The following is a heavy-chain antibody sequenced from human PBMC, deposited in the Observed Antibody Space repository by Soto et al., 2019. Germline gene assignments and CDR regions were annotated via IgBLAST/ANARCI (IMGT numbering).Heavy chain of an antibody. V-gene: IGHV1-69*02. Sequence: SVKVSCKASGGTFSSYTISWVRQAPGQGLEWMGRIIPILGIANYAQKFQGRVTITADKSTSTAYMELSSLRSEDTAVYYCAALAVAAQRYAFDIWGQGTMVTVS. J-gene: IGHJ3*02. CDR1: GGTFSSYT. CDR2: IIPILGIA. CDR3: AALAVAAQRYAFDI. D-gene: IGHD6-19*01.